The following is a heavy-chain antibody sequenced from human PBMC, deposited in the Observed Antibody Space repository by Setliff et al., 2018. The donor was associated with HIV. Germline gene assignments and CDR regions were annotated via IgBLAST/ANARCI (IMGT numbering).Heavy chain of an antibody. D-gene: IGHD2-2*01. J-gene: IGHJ5*02. CDR1: GYSFSSHP. V-gene: IGHV1-3*04. CDR2: IKTGNGDT. Sequence: ASVKVSCKASGYSFSSHPIHWVRQAPGQRPEWMGWIKTGNGDTQYSQNFQDRVTITSDTSADTVYMELSSLRSEDTAVYYCARDRCNSVRCYLYNWFDPWGQGTLVTVSS. CDR3: ARDRCNSVRCYLYNWFDP.